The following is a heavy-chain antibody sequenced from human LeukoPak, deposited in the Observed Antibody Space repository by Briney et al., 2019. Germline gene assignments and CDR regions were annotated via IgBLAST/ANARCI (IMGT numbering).Heavy chain of an antibody. D-gene: IGHD3-16*01. CDR3: ARYSKYLSGLGY. CDR2: ISGSGGST. J-gene: IGHJ4*02. V-gene: IGHV3-23*01. CDR1: GFTLSSYA. Sequence: GGSLRLSCAASGFTLSSYAMSWVRQAPGKGLEWVSAISGSGGSTYYADSVKGRFTISTDNSKNTLYLQMNSLRAEDTAVYYCARYSKYLSGLGYWGQGTLVTVSS.